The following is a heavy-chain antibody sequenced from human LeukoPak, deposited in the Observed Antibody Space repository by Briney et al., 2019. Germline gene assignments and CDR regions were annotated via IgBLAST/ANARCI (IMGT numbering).Heavy chain of an antibody. J-gene: IGHJ4*02. V-gene: IGHV3-23*01. CDR2: ISASGGST. D-gene: IGHD1-20*01. Sequence: GGSLRLSCAASGFTFSSSAMSWVRQVPGKGLEWVSGISASGGSTSYADSVRGRFTISRDNSKNTLYVQMNSLRAEDTAVYYCARRRYNWNAIDYWGQGTLVTVSS. CDR1: GFTFSSSA. CDR3: ARRRYNWNAIDY.